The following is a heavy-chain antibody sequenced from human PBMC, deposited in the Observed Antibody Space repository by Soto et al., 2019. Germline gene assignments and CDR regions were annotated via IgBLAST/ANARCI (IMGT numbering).Heavy chain of an antibody. CDR2: ISGSGGST. Sequence: GGSLRLSCAASGFTFSSYAMSWVRQAPGKGLEWVSAISGSGGSTYYADSVKGRFTISRDNSKNTLYLQMNSLRAEDTAVYYCAKAVWDYGDHPGGIDYWGQGTLVTVSS. CDR3: AKAVWDYGDHPGGIDY. J-gene: IGHJ4*02. CDR1: GFTFSSYA. D-gene: IGHD4-17*01. V-gene: IGHV3-23*01.